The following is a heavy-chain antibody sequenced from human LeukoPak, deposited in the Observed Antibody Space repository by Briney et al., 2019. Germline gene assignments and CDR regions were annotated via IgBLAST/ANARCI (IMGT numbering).Heavy chain of an antibody. D-gene: IGHD5-18*01. CDR2: ISGSGGST. J-gene: IGHJ4*02. CDR3: AKQKGYSYGYASDY. V-gene: IGHV3-23*01. CDR1: GFTFSSYA. Sequence: GASLRLSCAASGFTFSSYAMSWVRQAPGKGLEWVSAISGSGGSTYYADSVKGRFTISRDNSKNTLYLQMNSLRAEDTAVYYCAKQKGYSYGYASDYWGQGTLVTVSS.